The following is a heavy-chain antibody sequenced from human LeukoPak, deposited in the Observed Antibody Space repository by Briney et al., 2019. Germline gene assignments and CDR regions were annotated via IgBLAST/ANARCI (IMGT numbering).Heavy chain of an antibody. CDR1: GFTFSSYD. CDR2: IGTAGDT. J-gene: IGHJ5*02. D-gene: IGHD6-13*01. V-gene: IGHV3-13*01. Sequence: GGSLRLSCAASGFTFSSYDMHWVRQATGKGLEWVSAIGTAGDTYYPGSVKGRFTISRENAKNSLYFQMNSLRAEDTAVYYCARGDAGPDSSSWYWFDPWGQGTLVTVSS. CDR3: ARGDAGPDSSSWYWFDP.